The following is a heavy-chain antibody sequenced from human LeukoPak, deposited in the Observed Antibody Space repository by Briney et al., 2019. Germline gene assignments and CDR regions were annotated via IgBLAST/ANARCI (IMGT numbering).Heavy chain of an antibody. V-gene: IGHV3-21*01. J-gene: IGHJ4*02. Sequence: PGGSLRLSCAASGFTFSSYSMNWVRQAPGKGLEWVSSISSSSSYIYYADSVKGRFTISRDNAKNSLYLQMNSLRAEDTAVYYCARDPSYYYDSSGYSDYWGQGTLVTVSS. D-gene: IGHD3-22*01. CDR1: GFTFSSYS. CDR2: ISSSSSYI. CDR3: ARDPSYYYDSSGYSDY.